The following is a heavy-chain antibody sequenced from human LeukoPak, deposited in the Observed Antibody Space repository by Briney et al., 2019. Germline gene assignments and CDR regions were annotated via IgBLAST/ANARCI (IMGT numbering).Heavy chain of an antibody. J-gene: IGHJ4*02. CDR2: ISAYNDNT. CDR3: ARDPGQSSGYGFDY. D-gene: IGHD5-12*01. V-gene: IGHV1-18*01. Sequence: GSVKVSCKASGYTFTRYGISWVRQAPGQGLEWMGWISAYNDNTKYAQKLQGRVTMTTDTSTSTAYMELRSLRSDDTAMYYCARDPGQSSGYGFDYWGQGTLVTVSS. CDR1: GYTFTRYG.